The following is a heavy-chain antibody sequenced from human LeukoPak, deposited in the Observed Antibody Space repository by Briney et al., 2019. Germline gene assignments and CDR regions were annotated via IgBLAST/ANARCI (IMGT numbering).Heavy chain of an antibody. J-gene: IGHJ4*02. Sequence: GRSLRLSCAASGFTFSSYGMHWVRQAPGKGLEWVAVIWYDGSNKYYADSVKGRFTISRDNSKNTLYLQMNSLRAEDTAVYYCAKAYSSSWYYYVIGYWGQGTLVTVSS. CDR3: AKAYSSSWYYYVIGY. V-gene: IGHV3-33*06. D-gene: IGHD6-13*01. CDR2: IWYDGSNK. CDR1: GFTFSSYG.